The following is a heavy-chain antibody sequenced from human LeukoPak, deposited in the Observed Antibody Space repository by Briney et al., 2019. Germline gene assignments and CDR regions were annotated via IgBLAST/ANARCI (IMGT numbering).Heavy chain of an antibody. D-gene: IGHD6-13*01. Sequence: GGSLRLSCAASGFTVSNIYMSWVRQAPGTGLEWVSIIHSGGITHYADSVKGRFTISRDNSKNTLYLQMNSLRAEDTAVYYCVRDRGIASTGGYGMDVWGQGTTVAVSS. V-gene: IGHV3-53*01. CDR3: VRDRGIASTGGYGMDV. J-gene: IGHJ6*02. CDR2: IHSGGIT. CDR1: GFTVSNIY.